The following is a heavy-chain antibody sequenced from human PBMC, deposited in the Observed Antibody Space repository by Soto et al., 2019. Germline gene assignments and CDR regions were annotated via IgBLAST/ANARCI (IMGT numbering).Heavy chain of an antibody. CDR2: IYHTGST. V-gene: IGHV4-59*08. CDR1: GGSISGYY. CDR3: ARYQQYYQH. D-gene: IGHD2-2*01. J-gene: IGHJ1*01. Sequence: QLQLQESGPRLVKPSETLSLTCTVSGGSISGYYWSWIRQPPGKALEWIGYIYHTGSTNYNPSLDGRVTISVATSKNQFSLNLRSMTAADTAVYYCARYQQYYQHWGRGTLVTVSS.